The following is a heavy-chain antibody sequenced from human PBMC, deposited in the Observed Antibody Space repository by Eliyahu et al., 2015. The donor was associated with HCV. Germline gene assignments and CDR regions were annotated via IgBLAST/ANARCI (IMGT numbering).Heavy chain of an antibody. CDR2: IKQDGSEK. Sequence: EVQLVESGGGLVQPGGSLRLSCAASGFTFSSYWMXWVRQAPGKGLEWVANIKQDGSEKYYVDSVKGRFTISRDNAKNSLYLQMNSLRAEDTAVYYCARAGYKVATTPPRPYYYYGMDVWGQGTTVTVSS. D-gene: IGHD5-12*01. V-gene: IGHV3-7*01. J-gene: IGHJ6*02. CDR1: GFTFSSYW. CDR3: ARAGYKVATTPPRPYYYYGMDV.